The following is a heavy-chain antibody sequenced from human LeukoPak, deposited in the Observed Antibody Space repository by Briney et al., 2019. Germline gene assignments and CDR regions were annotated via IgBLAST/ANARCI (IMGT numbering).Heavy chain of an antibody. V-gene: IGHV3-48*03. CDR1: GFTFSSLE. D-gene: IGHD3-16*01. Sequence: GGSLRLSCAASGFTFSSLEMTWVHQAPGKGLEWVSYISSSGTTIYYADSVKGRFTISRDNAKNSLYLQMNSLAAEDTAVYYCARGRFMIPFGGQGTLVTVSS. J-gene: IGHJ4*02. CDR2: ISSSGTTI. CDR3: ARGRFMIPF.